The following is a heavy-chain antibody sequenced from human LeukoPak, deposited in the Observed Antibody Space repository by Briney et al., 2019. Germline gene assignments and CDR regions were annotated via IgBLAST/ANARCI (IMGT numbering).Heavy chain of an antibody. CDR3: ARVDTMIVVV. J-gene: IGHJ3*01. D-gene: IGHD3-22*01. V-gene: IGHV4-30-4*07. CDR2: IYYSGST. Sequence: SETLSLTCAVSGGSISSGGYSWSWIRRPPGKGLEWIGYIYYSGSTYYNPSLKSRVTISVDTSKNQFSLKLSSVTAADTAVYYCARVDTMIVVVWGQGTMVTVSS. CDR1: GGSISSGGYS.